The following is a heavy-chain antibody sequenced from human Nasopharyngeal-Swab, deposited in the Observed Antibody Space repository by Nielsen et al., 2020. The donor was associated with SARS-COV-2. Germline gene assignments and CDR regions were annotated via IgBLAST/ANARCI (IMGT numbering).Heavy chain of an antibody. J-gene: IGHJ4*02. D-gene: IGHD6-13*01. CDR3: AEDKKARGDSSSWTTDY. Sequence: VRQAPGQGLERVAVTSYDGSNKYYADSVKGRFIISRDNSKYTPYLQMNSLRAEDTAVYYCAEDKKARGDSSSWTTDYWGQGTLVTVSS. V-gene: IGHV3-30*18. CDR2: TSYDGSNK.